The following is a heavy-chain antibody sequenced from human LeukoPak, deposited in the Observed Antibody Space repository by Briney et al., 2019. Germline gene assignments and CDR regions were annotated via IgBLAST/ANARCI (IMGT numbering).Heavy chain of an antibody. Sequence: ASVKVSCKASGYTFTSYYMHWVRQAPGQGLEWMGIINPSGGSTSYAQKFQGRVTMTRDTSTSTVYMELSSLRSEDTAVYYCARVAYCSGGSCYIPDYYYGMDVWGQGTTVTVSS. CDR3: ARVAYCSGGSCYIPDYYYGMDV. J-gene: IGHJ6*02. CDR2: INPSGGST. D-gene: IGHD2-15*01. CDR1: GYTFTSYY. V-gene: IGHV1-46*01.